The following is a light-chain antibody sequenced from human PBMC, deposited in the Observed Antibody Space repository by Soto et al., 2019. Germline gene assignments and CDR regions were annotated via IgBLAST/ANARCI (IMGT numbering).Light chain of an antibody. CDR2: DAS. J-gene: IGKJ3*01. CDR3: QQRSNWPPVFT. Sequence: EIVLTQSPATLSLSPGERATLSCRASQSVSSYLAWYQQKPGQAPRLLIYDASNRATGIPARFSGSGSGTDVTRTISSLEPEDFAVYYCQQRSNWPPVFTFGPGTKVDIK. V-gene: IGKV3-11*01. CDR1: QSVSSY.